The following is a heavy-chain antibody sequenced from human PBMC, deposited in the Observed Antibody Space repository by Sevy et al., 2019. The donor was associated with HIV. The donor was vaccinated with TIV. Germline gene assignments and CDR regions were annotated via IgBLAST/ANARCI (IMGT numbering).Heavy chain of an antibody. CDR2: INPNSGGT. D-gene: IGHD3-22*01. J-gene: IGHJ5*02. V-gene: IGHV1-2*06. CDR1: GYTFTGYY. Sequence: ASVKVSCKASGYTFTGYYMHWVRQAPGQGLEWMGRINPNSGGTNYAQKFQGRVTMTRDTSISTAYMELSRLRSDDTAVYYCARVQYYYDSLDPWGQGTLVTASS. CDR3: ARVQYYYDSLDP.